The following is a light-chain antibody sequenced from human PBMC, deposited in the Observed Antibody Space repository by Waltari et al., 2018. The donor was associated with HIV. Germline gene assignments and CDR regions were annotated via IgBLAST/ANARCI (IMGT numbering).Light chain of an antibody. CDR3: QAWDTSAYV. CDR1: SLGNSF. Sequence: SYDLTQPPSVSVSPGQTASITCSGDSLGNSFVSWYQQRPGQSPMLVIYQDSKRPSGIPERFSGSNSGHTATLTISETQALDEAAYYCQAWDTSAYVFGTGTEVTVL. CDR2: QDS. V-gene: IGLV3-1*01. J-gene: IGLJ1*01.